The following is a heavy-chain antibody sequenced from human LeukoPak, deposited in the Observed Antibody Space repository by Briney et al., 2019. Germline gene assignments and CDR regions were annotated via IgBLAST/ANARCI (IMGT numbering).Heavy chain of an antibody. V-gene: IGHV4-38-2*02. Sequence: SETLSLTCTVSGYSISSTYYWGWIRQPPGKGLEWIGSIYHSGSAYYNPSLESRVTISVDTSKNQFSLKLTSVTAADTAVYYCASVPEPYYFDYWGQGTLVTVS. CDR1: GYSISSTYY. CDR3: ASVPEPYYFDY. J-gene: IGHJ4*02. D-gene: IGHD1-14*01. CDR2: IYHSGSA.